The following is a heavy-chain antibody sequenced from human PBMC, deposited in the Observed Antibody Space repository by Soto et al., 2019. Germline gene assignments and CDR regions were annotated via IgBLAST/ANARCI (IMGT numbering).Heavy chain of an antibody. V-gene: IGHV1-69*06. D-gene: IGHD5-18*01. CDR1: GRIFSSFP. J-gene: IGHJ1*01. Sequence: QVQVVQSGAEVKKPGSSVKISCKASGRIFSSFPTSWVRQVPGQGLEWVGGVISASGSVTYAPKFQGRVTITAVNSAGIGYMELTSLTSEDTAIYYCARVGSRDAYNYVLEHWGPGTMVTVS. CDR2: VISASGSV. CDR3: ARVGSRDAYNYVLEH.